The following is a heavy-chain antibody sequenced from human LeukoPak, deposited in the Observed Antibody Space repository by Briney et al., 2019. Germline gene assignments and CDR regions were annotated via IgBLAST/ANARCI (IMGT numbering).Heavy chain of an antibody. Sequence: GGSLRLSCAASGFIFSSYAIHWVRQAPGKGLEWMTVISYDGRNRYYADSVKGRFTISRDNSKNTVSLQMNSLRAEDTAVYYCAKDESGGSGSSPFDYWGQGTLVTVSS. CDR2: ISYDGRNR. J-gene: IGHJ4*02. V-gene: IGHV3-30*04. D-gene: IGHD3-10*01. CDR1: GFIFSSYA. CDR3: AKDESGGSGSSPFDY.